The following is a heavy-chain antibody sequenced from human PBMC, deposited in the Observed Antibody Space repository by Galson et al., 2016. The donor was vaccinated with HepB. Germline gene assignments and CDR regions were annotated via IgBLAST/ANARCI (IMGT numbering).Heavy chain of an antibody. CDR2: IYPDDSEA. CDR1: GYTFNNYW. J-gene: IGHJ6*02. V-gene: IGHV5-51*01. CDR3: AREGVVQLPGRGTSTYFYFGMDV. D-gene: IGHD1-1*01. Sequence: QSGAEVKEPGESLRISCSTSGYTFNNYWIAWVRQMPGKGLEWMGIIYPDDSEARYSPSFQGQVTFSVDTSISTAFLQWTSLKASDTAIYYCAREGVVQLPGRGTSTYFYFGMDVWGQGTTVTVSS.